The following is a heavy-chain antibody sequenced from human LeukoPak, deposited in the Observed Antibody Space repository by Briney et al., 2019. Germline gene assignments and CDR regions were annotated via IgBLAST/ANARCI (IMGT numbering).Heavy chain of an antibody. D-gene: IGHD6-13*01. Sequence: GGSLRLSCAASGFTVSSDYMTWVRQAPGKGLEWVSVIYSGGSTNYADSVKGRFTISRDNSKNTLYLQMNSLRVEDTAVYYCAREAAADPYYFDYWGQGTLVTVSS. J-gene: IGHJ4*02. CDR3: AREAAADPYYFDY. CDR2: IYSGGST. CDR1: GFTVSSDY. V-gene: IGHV3-66*01.